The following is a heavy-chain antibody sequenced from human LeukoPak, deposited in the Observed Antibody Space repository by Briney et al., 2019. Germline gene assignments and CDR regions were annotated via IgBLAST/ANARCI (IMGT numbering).Heavy chain of an antibody. Sequence: SVKVSCKASVGTFSSYAISWVRQAAGQGLEWMGGIIPIFGTANYAQKFQGRVTITADESTSTAYKELSSLRSEDTAVYYCARVVVVAAPPYYYYYYMDVRGKGTTVTVSS. J-gene: IGHJ6*03. CDR1: VGTFSSYA. V-gene: IGHV1-69*13. CDR3: ARVVVVAAPPYYYYYYMDV. D-gene: IGHD2-15*01. CDR2: IIPIFGTA.